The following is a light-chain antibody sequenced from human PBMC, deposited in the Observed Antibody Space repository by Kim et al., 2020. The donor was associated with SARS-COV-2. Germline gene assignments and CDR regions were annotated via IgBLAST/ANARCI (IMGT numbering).Light chain of an antibody. Sequence: DIQMTQSPSSLAASVGDRVTITCRASQSINAYLNWYQQKPGKAPKLLIYAASTLQSGVPSMFRGSGSGTDFTLTINSLQTEDFATYYCQQSNTAPLLTFGGGTKVDIK. CDR3: QQSNTAPLLT. J-gene: IGKJ4*01. CDR2: AAS. V-gene: IGKV1-39*01. CDR1: QSINAY.